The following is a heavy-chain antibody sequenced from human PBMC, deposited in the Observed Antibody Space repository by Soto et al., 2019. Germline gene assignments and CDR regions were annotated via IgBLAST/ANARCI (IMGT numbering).Heavy chain of an antibody. J-gene: IGHJ4*02. V-gene: IGHV3-33*01. CDR2: IWYDGSNK. CDR3: ARAGRYYGSGSYYNGAVDGDY. CDR1: GFTFSSYG. D-gene: IGHD3-10*01. Sequence: QVQLVESGGGVVQPGRSLRLSCAASGFTFSSYGMHWVRQAPGKGLEWVAVIWYDGSNKYYADSVKGRFTISRDNSKNTLYLQMNSLRAEDTAVYYCARAGRYYGSGSYYNGAVDGDYWGQGTLVTVSS.